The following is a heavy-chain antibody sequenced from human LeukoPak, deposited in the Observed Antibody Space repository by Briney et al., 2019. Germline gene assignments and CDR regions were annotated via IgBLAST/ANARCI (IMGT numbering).Heavy chain of an antibody. J-gene: IGHJ6*02. Sequence: GGSLRLSCAASGFTFSSYAMHWVRQAPGKGLEWVAVISYDGSNKYYADSVKGRFTISRDNSKNTLYLQMNSLRAEDTAVYYCARDGGSYRGYYYYGMDVWGQGTTVNVSS. V-gene: IGHV3-30*04. CDR1: GFTFSSYA. CDR3: ARDGGSYRGYYYYGMDV. CDR2: ISYDGSNK. D-gene: IGHD1-26*01.